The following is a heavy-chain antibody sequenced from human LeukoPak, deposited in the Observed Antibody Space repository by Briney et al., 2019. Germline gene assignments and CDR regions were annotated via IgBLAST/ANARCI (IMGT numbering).Heavy chain of an antibody. V-gene: IGHV3-21*01. CDR2: ISSSTYI. CDR3: ARVRFAGPQAFDI. D-gene: IGHD4/OR15-4a*01. J-gene: IGHJ3*02. Sequence: GGSLRLSCAASTFTLSSYTMNWVRQAPGKGLEWVSSISSSTYINYADSVKGRFTISRDNAKNSMALQMNSLRAEDTAVYYCARVRFAGPQAFDIWGQGTMVTVAS. CDR1: TFTLSSYT.